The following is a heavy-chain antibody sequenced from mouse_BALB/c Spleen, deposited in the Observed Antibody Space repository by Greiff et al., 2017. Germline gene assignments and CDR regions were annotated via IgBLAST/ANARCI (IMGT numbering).Heavy chain of an antibody. Sequence: EVQLQESGGGLVKPGGSLKLSCAASGFTFSSYAMSWVRQTPEKRLEWVASISSGGSTYYPDSVKGRFTISRDNARNILYLQMSSLRSEDTAMYYCARGDLYGNYGFAYWGQGTLVTVSA. CDR3: ARGDLYGNYGFAY. V-gene: IGHV5-6-5*01. D-gene: IGHD2-1*01. CDR1: GFTFSSYA. J-gene: IGHJ3*01. CDR2: ISSGGST.